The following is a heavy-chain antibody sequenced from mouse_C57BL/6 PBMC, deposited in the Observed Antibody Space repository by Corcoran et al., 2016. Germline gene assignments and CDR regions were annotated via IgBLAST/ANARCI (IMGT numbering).Heavy chain of an antibody. CDR1: GYTFTSYG. Sequence: QVQLQQSGAELARPGASVKLSCKASGYTFTSYGISWVKQRTGQGLEWIGEIYPRSGNTYYNEKFKGKATLTADKSSSTAYMELRSLTSEDSAVYFCARSSYSNHYAMDYWGQGTSVTVSS. J-gene: IGHJ4*01. V-gene: IGHV1-81*01. CDR2: IYPRSGNT. CDR3: ARSSYSNHYAMDY. D-gene: IGHD2-5*01.